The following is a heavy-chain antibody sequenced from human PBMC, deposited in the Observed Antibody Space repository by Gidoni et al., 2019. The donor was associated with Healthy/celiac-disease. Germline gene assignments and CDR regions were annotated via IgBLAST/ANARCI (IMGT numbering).Heavy chain of an antibody. Sequence: EVQLVESGGGLVQPVGSLRISCAASGFSSSSFSRNGVRQAPGKGLEWVSYISSSSSTIYYADSVKGRFTISRDNAKNSLYLQMNSLRAEDTAVYYCARDGPEIYTVTTDGSFDYWGQGTLVTVSS. D-gene: IGHD4-17*01. V-gene: IGHV3-48*01. CDR2: ISSSSSTI. CDR3: ARDGPEIYTVTTDGSFDY. CDR1: GFSSSSFS. J-gene: IGHJ4*02.